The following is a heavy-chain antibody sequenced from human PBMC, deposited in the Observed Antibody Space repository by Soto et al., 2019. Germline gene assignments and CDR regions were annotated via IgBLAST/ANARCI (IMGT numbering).Heavy chain of an antibody. D-gene: IGHD4-17*01. Sequence: GGSLRLSCVVSGFTLSSYSMNWVRQAPGKGLEWVSHDGAGGTILYADSVKGRFTVSRNNAKNSLYLQMNSLRNEDTAVYYCARQGPYGDHAHWGQGTLVTVSS. V-gene: IGHV3-48*02. CDR1: GFTLSSYS. J-gene: IGHJ4*02. CDR3: ARQGPYGDHAH. CDR2: DGAGGTI.